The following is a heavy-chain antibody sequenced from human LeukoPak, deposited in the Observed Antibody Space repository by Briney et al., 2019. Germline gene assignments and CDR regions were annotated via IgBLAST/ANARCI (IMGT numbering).Heavy chain of an antibody. CDR3: AREAWLQFPGNNWFDP. V-gene: IGHV1-18*01. J-gene: IGHJ5*02. CDR2: ISAYNGNT. Sequence: ASVKVSCKASGYTFTSYGISWVRQAPGQGLEWMGWISAYNGNTNYAQKLQGRVTMTTDTSTSTAYMELRSLRSDDTAVYYCAREAWLQFPGNNWFDPWGQGTLVTVSS. CDR1: GYTFTSYG. D-gene: IGHD5-24*01.